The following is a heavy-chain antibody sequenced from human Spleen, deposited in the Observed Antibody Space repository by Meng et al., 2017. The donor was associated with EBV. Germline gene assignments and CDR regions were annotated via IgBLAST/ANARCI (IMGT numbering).Heavy chain of an antibody. J-gene: IGHJ4*02. D-gene: IGHD3-3*01. Sequence: QLQEPGPGLVKPPETLSLPCTVSAASISSSSYYWGWIRQSPGKGLEWIGCMYYSGSTYYNPSCKSRVTISADTSKNQFSLQLGSVTAADTAVYYCARVWSADDMPHFDYWGQGTLVTVSS. CDR3: ARVWSADDMPHFDY. CDR1: AASISSSSYY. V-gene: IGHV4-39*07. CDR2: MYYSGST.